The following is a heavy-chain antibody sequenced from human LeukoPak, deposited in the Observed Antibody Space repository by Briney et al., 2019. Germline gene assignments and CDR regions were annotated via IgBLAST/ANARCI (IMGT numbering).Heavy chain of an antibody. Sequence: PSETLSLTCTVSDDSISSSSYYWDWIRQPPGKGLEWIGSIYYTGSTNYNPSLKSRVTISVDTSKNQFSLKLSSVTAADTAVYYCARGGDAMGNGASFLDNWGQGTLVTVSS. D-gene: IGHD3-16*01. V-gene: IGHV4-39*07. J-gene: IGHJ4*02. CDR3: ARGGDAMGNGASFLDN. CDR1: DDSISSSSYY. CDR2: IYYTGST.